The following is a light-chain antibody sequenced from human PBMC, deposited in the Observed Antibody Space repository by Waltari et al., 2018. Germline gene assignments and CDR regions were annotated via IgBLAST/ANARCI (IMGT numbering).Light chain of an antibody. V-gene: IGLV3-19*01. CDR2: GQD. CDR3: HSRDTFATRV. Sequence: SSELTQDPAVSVALGQTVTITSQGDSLRRFNASWNQQRPGQAPKLIFYGQDNRPSGIPDRFYDSTSGDTASLTITRAQAEDEADYYCHSRDTFATRVFGGGTRLAV. CDR1: SLRRFN. J-gene: IGLJ2*01.